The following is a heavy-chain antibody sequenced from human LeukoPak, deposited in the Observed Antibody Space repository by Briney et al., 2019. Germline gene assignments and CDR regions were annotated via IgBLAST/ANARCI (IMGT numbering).Heavy chain of an antibody. J-gene: IGHJ6*03. CDR2: INSDGSST. CDR1: GFTFSSYW. D-gene: IGHD2-2*01. V-gene: IGHV3-74*01. CDR3: ARAGMPVYYYYMDV. Sequence: PGGSLRLSCAASGFTFSSYWIHWVRQAPGKGLVWVSRINSDGSSTTYADSVKGRFTISRDNAKNTLYLQMNSLRAEDTAVYYCARAGMPVYYYYMDVWGKGTTVTISS.